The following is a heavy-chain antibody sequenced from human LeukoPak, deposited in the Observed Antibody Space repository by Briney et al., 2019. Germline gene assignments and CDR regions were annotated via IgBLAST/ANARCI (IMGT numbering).Heavy chain of an antibody. J-gene: IGHJ6*03. D-gene: IGHD1-26*01. V-gene: IGHV4-61*02. Sequence: SETLSLTCTVSGGSISSGSYYWSWIRQPAGKGLEWIGRIYTSGSTNYNPSLKSRVTISVDTSKNQFSLKLSSVTAADTAVYYCARHGERGYYYYMDVWGKGTTVTVSS. CDR2: IYTSGST. CDR1: GGSISSGSYY. CDR3: ARHGERGYYYYMDV.